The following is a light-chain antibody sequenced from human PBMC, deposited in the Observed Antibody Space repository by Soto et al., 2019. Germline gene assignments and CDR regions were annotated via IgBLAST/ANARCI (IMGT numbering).Light chain of an antibody. CDR2: EVN. V-gene: IGLV2-14*01. CDR3: SSYTTINTWV. Sequence: QSVLTQPASVSGSPGQSITISCTGTSSDVGAYGYVSWYQQHPGKSPKIILYEVNNRPSGLSNRFSGSKSGHTASLTISGLQAEDEADYYCSSYTTINTWVFGGGTKVTVL. J-gene: IGLJ3*02. CDR1: SSDVGAYGY.